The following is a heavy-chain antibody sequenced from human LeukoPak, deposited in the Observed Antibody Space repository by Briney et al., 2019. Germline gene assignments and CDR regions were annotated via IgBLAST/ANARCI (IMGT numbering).Heavy chain of an antibody. CDR1: GYIFTSYG. CDR2: INTHNNKT. CDR3: ARLFGGGEERPYELFTGYYRFEP. J-gene: IGHJ5*02. V-gene: IGHV1-18*01. Sequence: ASVKVSCKASGYIFTSYGFIWVRQAPGQGLEWMGWINTHNNKTKSGQKFQGRVSMTTDRSTSTAYLELGSLRSDDTAVYYCARLFGGGEERPYELFTGYYRFEPWGQGTLVTVSS. D-gene: IGHD3-9*01.